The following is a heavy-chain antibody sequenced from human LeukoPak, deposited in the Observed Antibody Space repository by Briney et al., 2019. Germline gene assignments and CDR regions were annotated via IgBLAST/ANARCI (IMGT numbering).Heavy chain of an antibody. CDR1: GNTLSELS. V-gene: IGHV1-24*01. CDR3: ATDHQWQLLCY. CDR2: VDPEDDKN. Sequence: GASVKVSCKDSGNTLSELSMHWVRQALGKGLEWVGGVDPEDDKNIYAQKFQGRVTMTEDTSTDTAYMELSNLRSEDTAMYYCATDHQWQLLCYWGQGTLVTVSS. D-gene: IGHD1-26*01. J-gene: IGHJ4*02.